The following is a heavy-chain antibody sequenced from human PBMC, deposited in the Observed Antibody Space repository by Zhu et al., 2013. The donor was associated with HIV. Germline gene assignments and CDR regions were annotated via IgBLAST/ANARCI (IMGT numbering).Heavy chain of an antibody. CDR2: INPKSGGT. CDR3: AREQQLALYSWYYGLDV. V-gene: IGHV1-2*02. Sequence: QVQLMQSGPEVKRPGSSVRVSCQASGVKLKFHAISWIRQAPGHGLEWMGWINPKSGGTSYAQHFQGRVTMTGYTSISTVYMELSSLRSEDTAVYYCAREQQLALYSWYYGLDVWGQGTTVIVSS. J-gene: IGHJ6*01. CDR1: GVKLKFHA. D-gene: IGHD6-13*01.